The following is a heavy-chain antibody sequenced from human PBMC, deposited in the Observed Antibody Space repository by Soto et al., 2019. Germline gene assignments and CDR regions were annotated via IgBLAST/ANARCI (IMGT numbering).Heavy chain of an antibody. J-gene: IGHJ6*02. Sequence: QVQLQESGPGLVKPSQTLSLTCTVSGGSISSGDYYWSWIRQPPGKGLEWIGYIYYSGSTYYNPSLKSRVTISVDTSKSQFSLKLSSVTAADTAVYYCARERWLQLSRWDYYGMDVWGQGTTVTVSS. D-gene: IGHD1-1*01. CDR1: GGSISSGDYY. CDR3: ARERWLQLSRWDYYGMDV. CDR2: IYYSGST. V-gene: IGHV4-30-4*01.